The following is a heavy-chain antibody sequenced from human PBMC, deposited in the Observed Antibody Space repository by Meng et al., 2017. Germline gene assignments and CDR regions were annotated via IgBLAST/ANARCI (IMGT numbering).Heavy chain of an antibody. D-gene: IGHD3-9*01. CDR3: ARDFPHNYGILTGYYNGAFDI. J-gene: IGHJ3*02. Sequence: SETLSLTCTVSGGSISSYYWSWIRQPAGKGLEWIGRIYTSGSTNYNPSLKSRVTMSVDTSKNQFSLKLSSVTAADTAVYYCARDFPHNYGILTGYYNGAFDIWGQGTMVTVSS. V-gene: IGHV4-4*07. CDR1: GGSISSYY. CDR2: IYTSGST.